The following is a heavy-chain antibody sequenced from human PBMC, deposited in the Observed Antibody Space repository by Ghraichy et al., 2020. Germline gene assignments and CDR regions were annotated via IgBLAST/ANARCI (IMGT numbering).Heavy chain of an antibody. Sequence: GGSLRLSCAVSGLPFSNAWLSWVRQAPGKGLEWIGRIKSKLDGGTIDYAAPVQGRFSISRDDSKETLYLQMNSLKTEDTAVYYCTQTTGSYYDFSSGPVVRGQGTLVTVSS. J-gene: IGHJ4*02. D-gene: IGHD3-3*01. CDR2: IKSKLDGGTI. V-gene: IGHV3-15*01. CDR1: GLPFSNAW. CDR3: TQTTGSYYDFSSGPVV.